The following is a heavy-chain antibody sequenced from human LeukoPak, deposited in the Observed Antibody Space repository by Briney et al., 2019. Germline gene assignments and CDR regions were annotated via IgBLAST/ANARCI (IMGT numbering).Heavy chain of an antibody. CDR3: AARADYFDY. V-gene: IGHV3-7*01. Sequence: GGSLRLSCAAPGFTFSSYWMSWARQAPGKGLEWVANIKQDGSEKYYVDSVRSRFTISRDNAKNSLYLQMNSLRAEDTAVYYCAARADYFDYWGQGTLVTVSS. J-gene: IGHJ4*02. CDR2: IKQDGSEK. CDR1: GFTFSSYW.